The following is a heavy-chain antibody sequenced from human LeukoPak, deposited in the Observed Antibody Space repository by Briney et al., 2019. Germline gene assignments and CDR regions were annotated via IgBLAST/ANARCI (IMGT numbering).Heavy chain of an antibody. CDR2: ISSSSSYI. CDR1: GFTFSSYS. Sequence: PGGSLRLSCAASGFTFSSYSMNWVRQAPGKGLEWVSSISSSSSYIYYADSVKGRFTISRDNAKNSLYLQMNSLRAEDTAVYYCARDDLGAAGHPYCFDYWGQGTLVTVSS. D-gene: IGHD6-13*01. CDR3: ARDDLGAAGHPYCFDY. V-gene: IGHV3-21*01. J-gene: IGHJ4*02.